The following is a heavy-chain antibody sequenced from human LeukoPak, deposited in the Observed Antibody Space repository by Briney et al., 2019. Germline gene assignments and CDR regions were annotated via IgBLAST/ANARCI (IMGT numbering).Heavy chain of an antibody. CDR3: ARHSPRDFWSGSEPTFDI. J-gene: IGHJ3*02. CDR1: GGSISSSSYY. CDR2: IYYSGST. D-gene: IGHD3-3*01. V-gene: IGHV4-39*01. Sequence: PSETLSLTCTVSGGSISSSSYYWGWIRQPPGKGLEWIGSIYYSGSTYYNPSLKSRVTISVDTSKNQFSLKLSSVTAADTAVYYCARHSPRDFWSGSEPTFDIWGQGTMVTVSS.